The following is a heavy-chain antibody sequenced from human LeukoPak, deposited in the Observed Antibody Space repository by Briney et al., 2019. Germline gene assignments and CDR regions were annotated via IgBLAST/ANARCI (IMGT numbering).Heavy chain of an antibody. Sequence: ASVKVSCKSSGYTFTSYDINWVRQATGQGLEWMGWMNPNSGNTGYAQKFQGRVTMTRNTSISTAYMELSSLRSEDTAVYYCARNGPSADDAFDIWGQGTMVTVSS. J-gene: IGHJ3*02. V-gene: IGHV1-8*01. CDR1: GYTFTSYD. D-gene: IGHD2-8*01. CDR2: MNPNSGNT. CDR3: ARNGPSADDAFDI.